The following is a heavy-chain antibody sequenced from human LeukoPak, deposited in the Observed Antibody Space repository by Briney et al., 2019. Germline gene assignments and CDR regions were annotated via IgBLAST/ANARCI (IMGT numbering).Heavy chain of an antibody. J-gene: IGHJ6*03. Sequence: GGSLRLSCAASRLIFSSYWMHWVRQAPGKGLVWGSRINSDGSSTIYADSVKGRFTISRDYAKNTVYLQMNSLRVDDTAVYYCAGHYGSGRYHYYYMDVWGRGTTVTVSS. V-gene: IGHV3-74*01. D-gene: IGHD3-10*01. CDR2: INSDGSST. CDR3: AGHYGSGRYHYYYMDV. CDR1: RLIFSSYW.